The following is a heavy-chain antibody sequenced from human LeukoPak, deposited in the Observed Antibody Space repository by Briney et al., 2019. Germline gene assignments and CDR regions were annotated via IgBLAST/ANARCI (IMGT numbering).Heavy chain of an antibody. J-gene: IGHJ4*02. D-gene: IGHD1-1*01. CDR3: AKDRVPDGRWNFDF. Sequence: GGSLRLSCAASGFTFGTYAMNWVRQAPGKGLEWVSGILASGSTTYFADSVKGRFTISRDNSKNTLYLQMNSLRAEDTAIYYCAKDRVPDGRWNFDFWGQGTLVTVSS. CDR1: GFTFGTYA. V-gene: IGHV3-23*01. CDR2: ILASGSTT.